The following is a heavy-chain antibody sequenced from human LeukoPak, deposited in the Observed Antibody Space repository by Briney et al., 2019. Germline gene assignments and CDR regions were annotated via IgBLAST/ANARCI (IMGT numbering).Heavy chain of an antibody. Sequence: ASVKVSCTASGGTFSSYAISWVRQAPGQGLEWMGGIIPIFGTANYAQKFQGRVTITADESTSTAYMELSSLRSEDTAVYYCARDRTARRYSSSWYLPYFDYWGQGTLVTVSS. J-gene: IGHJ4*02. V-gene: IGHV1-69*01. CDR1: GGTFSSYA. CDR2: IIPIFGTA. D-gene: IGHD6-13*01. CDR3: ARDRTARRYSSSWYLPYFDY.